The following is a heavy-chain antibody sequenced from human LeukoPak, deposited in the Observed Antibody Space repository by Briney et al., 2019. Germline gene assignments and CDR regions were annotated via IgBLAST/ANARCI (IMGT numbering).Heavy chain of an antibody. V-gene: IGHV1-2*02. D-gene: IGHD3-22*01. CDR3: ARDQVFGYYDSGGPT. CDR1: GCTFTGYY. Sequence: ASVKVSCKASGCTFTGYYMHWLRQAPGQGLAWMGCINPNSGGTNYAQKFQGRLIMTLDTPISTDDMELSRLRSDDTAVYYCARDQVFGYYDSGGPTWGQGTLVTVSS. CDR2: INPNSGGT. J-gene: IGHJ5*02.